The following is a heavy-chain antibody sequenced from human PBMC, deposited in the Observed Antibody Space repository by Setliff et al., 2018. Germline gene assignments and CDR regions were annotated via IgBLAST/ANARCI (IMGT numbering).Heavy chain of an antibody. D-gene: IGHD6-19*01. CDR2: IYYSGRTS. CDR3: ARGRAGHSGH. Sequence: SETLSLTCTVSGGSISSGGYYWSWIRQHPGKGREWIGYIYYSGRTSYYNPSLKSRVTISVDTSKNQFSLKLSSVTAADTAVYYCARGRAGHSGHWGQGTLVTVSS. V-gene: IGHV4-31*03. J-gene: IGHJ4*02. CDR1: GGSISSGGYY.